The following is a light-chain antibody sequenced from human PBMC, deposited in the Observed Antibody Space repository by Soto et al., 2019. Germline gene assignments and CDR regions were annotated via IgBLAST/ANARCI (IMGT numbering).Light chain of an antibody. Sequence: EIVLTQSPGTLSLSPGERATLSCRASQSFSSRYLAWYQQKPGQAPRFLIYGASSRATGIPDRFSGSGSGTDFTLAISRVEPEDFAVYYCQQYGSAPPYTFGQGTKLEIK. V-gene: IGKV3-20*01. J-gene: IGKJ2*01. CDR3: QQYGSAPPYT. CDR2: GAS. CDR1: QSFSSRY.